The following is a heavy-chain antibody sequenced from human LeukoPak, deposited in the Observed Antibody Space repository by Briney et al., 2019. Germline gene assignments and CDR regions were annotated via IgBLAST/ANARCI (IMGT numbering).Heavy chain of an antibody. CDR3: ASTRLDNYYDSSGYSDY. V-gene: IGHV4-61*02. Sequence: SETLSLTCTVSGGSISSGNYYWNWIRQPAGKGLEWIGRIYTSGSTNYNPSLKSRVTISVDTSKNQFSLKLSSVTAADTAVYYCASTRLDNYYDSSGYSDYWGQGTLVTVSS. D-gene: IGHD3-22*01. CDR1: GGSISSGNYY. J-gene: IGHJ4*02. CDR2: IYTSGST.